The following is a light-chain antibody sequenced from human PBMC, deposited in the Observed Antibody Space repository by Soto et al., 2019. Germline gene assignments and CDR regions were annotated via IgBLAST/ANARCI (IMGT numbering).Light chain of an antibody. V-gene: IGLV2-8*01. CDR2: EVS. CDR3: NSYAGSNYGV. Sequence: QSALTQPPSASGSPGQSVAISCTGTSSDVGGYNYVSWYQQHPGKAPKLMIYEVSNRPSGVPDRFSGSKSGNTASLTVSGLQAEDEAYYYCNSYAGSNYGVFGGGTKLTVL. J-gene: IGLJ3*02. CDR1: SSDVGGYNY.